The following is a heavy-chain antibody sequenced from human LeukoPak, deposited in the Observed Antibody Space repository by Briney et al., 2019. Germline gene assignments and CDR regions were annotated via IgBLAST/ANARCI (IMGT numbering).Heavy chain of an antibody. D-gene: IGHD4-17*01. V-gene: IGHV1-18*04. CDR1: GYTFTSYG. CDR2: ISAYNGNT. Sequence: ASVKVSCKASGYTFTSYGITWVRQAPGQGLEWMGWISAYNGNTSYAQKLQGRVTMTTDTSTSTAYMELRSLRSDDTAVYYCARPNGDYVGDYFDYWGQGTLVTVSS. J-gene: IGHJ4*02. CDR3: ARPNGDYVGDYFDY.